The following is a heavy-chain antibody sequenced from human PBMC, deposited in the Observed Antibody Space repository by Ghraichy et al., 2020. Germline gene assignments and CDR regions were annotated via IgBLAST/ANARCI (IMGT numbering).Heavy chain of an antibody. D-gene: IGHD1-1*01. V-gene: IGHV4-34*01. CDR1: GGSFSDYD. CDR2: INDSGSI. CDR3: ARVVCSNNWITVHWFDP. J-gene: IGHJ5*02. Sequence: SETLSLTCAVYGGSFSDYDWTWIRQPPGKGLEWIGEINDSGSIDYNASLKSRVSISLDTSKNQFSLKLSSVTAADTAVYFCARVVCSNNWITVHWFDPWGQGTLVIVSS.